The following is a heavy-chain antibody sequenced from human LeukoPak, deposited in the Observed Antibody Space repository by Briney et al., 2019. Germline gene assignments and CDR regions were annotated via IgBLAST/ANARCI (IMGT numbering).Heavy chain of an antibody. J-gene: IGHJ4*02. CDR3: ARDQYYYDSSAPPLY. D-gene: IGHD3-22*01. V-gene: IGHV3-23*01. CDR1: GFTFSSYA. Sequence: PGGSLRLSCAASGFTFSSYAMSWVRQAPGKGLEWVSAISGSGGSTYYADSVKGRFTISRDNAKNSLYLQMNSLRAEDTAVYYCARDQYYYDSSAPPLYWGQGTLVAVSS. CDR2: ISGSGGST.